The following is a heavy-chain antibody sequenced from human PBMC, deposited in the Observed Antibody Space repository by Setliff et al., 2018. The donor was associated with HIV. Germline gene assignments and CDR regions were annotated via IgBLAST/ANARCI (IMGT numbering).Heavy chain of an antibody. Sequence: SETLSLTCTVSGGTFSLSSYYWGWIRQPPGKGLEWIGSINHSGNTYYNPSLKSRVTISVDSSKNQFSLKLSSVTAADTAVYYCARDARWLQFPYFDYWGQGTLVTVSS. D-gene: IGHD5-12*01. CDR3: ARDARWLQFPYFDY. CDR1: GGTFSLSSYY. J-gene: IGHJ4*01. CDR2: INHSGNT. V-gene: IGHV4-39*07.